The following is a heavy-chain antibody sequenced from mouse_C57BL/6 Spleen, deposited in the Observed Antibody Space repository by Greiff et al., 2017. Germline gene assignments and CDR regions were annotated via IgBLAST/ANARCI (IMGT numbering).Heavy chain of an antibody. CDR3: ASGDGSCNSYARYD. CDR2: IYPGSGNT. Sequence: QVQLQQSGAELVRPGASVKLSCKASGYTFTDYYINWVKQRPGQGLEWIGRIYPGSGNTYYNEKFKGKATLTAEKSSSTAYMQLSSLTSEDSAVYFWASGDGSCNSYARYDWGQGTSVTVSS. J-gene: IGHJ4*01. D-gene: IGHD3-2*02. V-gene: IGHV1-76*01. CDR1: GYTFTDYY.